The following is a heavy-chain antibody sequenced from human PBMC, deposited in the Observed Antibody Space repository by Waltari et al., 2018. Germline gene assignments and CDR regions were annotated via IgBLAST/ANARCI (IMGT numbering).Heavy chain of an antibody. CDR1: GFTFSSYA. CDR2: ISYDGSNK. V-gene: IGHV3-30-3*01. D-gene: IGHD3-3*01. J-gene: IGHJ3*02. CDR3: ARENRITIFGVVIDDPGAFDI. Sequence: QVQLVESGGGVVQPGRSLRLSCAASGFTFSSYAMHWVRQAPGKGLEWVAVISYDGSNKYYADSVKGRFTISRDNSKNTLYLQMNSLRAEDTAVYYCARENRITIFGVVIDDPGAFDIWGQGTMVTVSS.